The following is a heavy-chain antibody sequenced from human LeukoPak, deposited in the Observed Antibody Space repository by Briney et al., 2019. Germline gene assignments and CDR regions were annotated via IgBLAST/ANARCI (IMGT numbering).Heavy chain of an antibody. CDR2: IIPISGTA. J-gene: IGHJ4*02. CDR3: AKEVGSSGWFPFDY. Sequence: ASVKVSCKASGGTFSSYAISWVRQAPGQGLEWMGGIIPISGTANYAQKFQGRVTITADESTSTAYMELSSLRSEDTAVYYCAKEVGSSGWFPFDYWGQGTLVTVSS. D-gene: IGHD6-19*01. V-gene: IGHV1-69*13. CDR1: GGTFSSYA.